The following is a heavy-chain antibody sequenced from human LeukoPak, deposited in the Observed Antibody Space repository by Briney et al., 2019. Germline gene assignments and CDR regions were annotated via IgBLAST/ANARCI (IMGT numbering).Heavy chain of an antibody. D-gene: IGHD3-22*01. CDR1: GFTFSDYY. V-gene: IGHV3-11*01. J-gene: IGHJ4*02. CDR2: ISSSGSTI. CDR3: ARDHYYDSSGYFLGY. Sequence: VGSLRLSCAASGFTFSDYYMSWIRQAPGKGLEWVSYISSSGSTIYYADSVKGRFTISRDNAKNSLYLQMNSLRAEDTAVYYCARDHYYDSSGYFLGYWGQGTMATVSS.